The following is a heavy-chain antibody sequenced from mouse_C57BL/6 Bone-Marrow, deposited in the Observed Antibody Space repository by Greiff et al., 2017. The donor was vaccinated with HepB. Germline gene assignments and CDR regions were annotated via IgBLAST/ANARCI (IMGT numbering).Heavy chain of an antibody. D-gene: IGHD2-5*01. CDR1: GYSITSGYY. Sequence: EVQLQQSGPGLVKPSQSLYLTCSVTGYSITSGYYWNWIRQFPGNKLEWMGYISYDGSNNYNPSLKNRISITRDKSKNQFFLNLNSVTTEDPATYYCARGGAYFSNPYFDYWGQSTAHTVSS. J-gene: IGHJ2*01. CDR2: ISYDGSN. CDR3: ARGGAYFSNPYFDY. V-gene: IGHV3-6*01.